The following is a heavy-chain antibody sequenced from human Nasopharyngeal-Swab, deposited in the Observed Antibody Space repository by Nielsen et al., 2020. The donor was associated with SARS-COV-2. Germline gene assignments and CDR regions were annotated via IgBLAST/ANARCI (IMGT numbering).Heavy chain of an antibody. CDR1: GDSFSNFA. Sequence: SVKVSCKASGDSFSNFAINWVRQAPGQGFEWMGGIIPIFRSADYAQDFQGRVTITADESTSTAYMELRTLRSEDTAVYYCARDPIASPDTEWGQGTRITVSS. D-gene: IGHD6-13*01. J-gene: IGHJ4*02. CDR3: ARDPIASPDTE. CDR2: IIPIFRSA. V-gene: IGHV1-69*13.